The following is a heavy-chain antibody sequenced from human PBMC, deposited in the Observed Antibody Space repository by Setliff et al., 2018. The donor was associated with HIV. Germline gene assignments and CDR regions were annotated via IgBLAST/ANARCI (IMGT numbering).Heavy chain of an antibody. D-gene: IGHD2-2*02. CDR3: AREFPRIVVVPAAIGYYYYYMDV. CDR2: FDPEDGNT. CDR1: GYTLTELS. V-gene: IGHV1-24*01. Sequence: ASVKVSCKVSGYTLTELSRHWVRQAPGKGLEWMGGFDPEDGNTIYAQKFQGRVTMTADTSTDTAYMELSSLRSEDTAVYYCAREFPRIVVVPAAIGYYYYYMDVWGKGTTVTVSS. J-gene: IGHJ6*03.